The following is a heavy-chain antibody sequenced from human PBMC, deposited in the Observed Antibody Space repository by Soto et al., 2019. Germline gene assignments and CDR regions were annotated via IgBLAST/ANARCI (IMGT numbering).Heavy chain of an antibody. D-gene: IGHD3-22*01. CDR1: GGSISSGGYY. Sequence: SETLSLTCTVSGGSISSGGYYWSCIRQHPGKGLEWIGYIYYSGSTYYNPSPKSRVTISVDTSKNQFSLKLSSVTAADTAVYYCARDLYYYDSSGPGLDAFDIWGQGTMVTVSS. V-gene: IGHV4-31*03. CDR2: IYYSGST. J-gene: IGHJ3*02. CDR3: ARDLYYYDSSGPGLDAFDI.